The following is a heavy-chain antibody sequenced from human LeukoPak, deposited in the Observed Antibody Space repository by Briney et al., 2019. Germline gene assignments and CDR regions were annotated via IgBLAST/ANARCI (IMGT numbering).Heavy chain of an antibody. Sequence: GGSLRLSCAASGFTFSSYAMSRVRQAPGKGLEWVSAISGSGGSTYYADSVKGRFTISRDNSKNTLYLQMNSLRAEDTAVYYCAATPVASAWYYFDYWGLGTLVTVSS. V-gene: IGHV3-23*01. D-gene: IGHD2-2*01. CDR3: AATPVASAWYYFDY. CDR2: ISGSGGST. J-gene: IGHJ4*02. CDR1: GFTFSSYA.